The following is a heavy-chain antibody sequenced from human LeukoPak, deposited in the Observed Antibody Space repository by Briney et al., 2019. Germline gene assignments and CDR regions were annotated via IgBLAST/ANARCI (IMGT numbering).Heavy chain of an antibody. J-gene: IGHJ3*02. CDR2: IGSSGNTI. Sequence: GGSLRLSCAASGFTVTDYYMTWIRQAPGKGLVWVSYIGSSGNTIYYGDFVKGRFTISRDNAKNSLVLQMNSLRAEDTAVYYCARESGTYSYGTFDIWGQGTMVTVSS. CDR3: ARESGTYSYGTFDI. CDR1: GFTVTDYY. D-gene: IGHD1-26*01. V-gene: IGHV3-11*01.